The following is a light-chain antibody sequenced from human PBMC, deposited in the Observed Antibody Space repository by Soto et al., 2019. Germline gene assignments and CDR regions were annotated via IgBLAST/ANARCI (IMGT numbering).Light chain of an antibody. CDR2: KNN. V-gene: IGLV1-47*01. CDR1: FSNIGSNY. J-gene: IGLJ1*01. CDR3: AAWDDSLSGYV. Sequence: QLVLTQPPSASGTPGQRVTISCSGSFSNIGSNYVFWYQQLPGTAPKLLIYKNNQRPSGVPDRFSGSKSGTSASLAISGLRSEDEADYYCAAWDDSLSGYVFGTGTKVTVL.